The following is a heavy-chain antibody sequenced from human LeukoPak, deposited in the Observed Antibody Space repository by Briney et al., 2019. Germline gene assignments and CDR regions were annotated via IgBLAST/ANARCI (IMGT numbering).Heavy chain of an antibody. CDR2: IDASGTTI. D-gene: IGHD2-21*01. Sequence: GGSLRLSCAASGFTFSSFEMNWVRQAPGKGLEWLSYIDASGTTIHYTDSMKGRFTISRDNAKNSLYLQMNSLGAEDTAVYYCARGIGKAYNYYYMDVWGKGTTVTISS. CDR3: ARGIGKAYNYYYMDV. J-gene: IGHJ6*03. V-gene: IGHV3-48*03. CDR1: GFTFSSFE.